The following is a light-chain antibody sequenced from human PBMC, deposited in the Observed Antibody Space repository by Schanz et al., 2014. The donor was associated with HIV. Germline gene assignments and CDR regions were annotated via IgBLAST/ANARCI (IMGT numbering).Light chain of an antibody. CDR3: QQYDTYPYT. V-gene: IGKV1-5*03. J-gene: IGKJ2*01. CDR2: EAS. Sequence: DIQMTQSPSTLSASVGDRVTITCRASQSISSWLAWYQQKPGKAPNLLIFEASSLKGGVPSRFSGSGSGTEFTLTINSLQTDDFATYSCQQYDTYPYTFGQGTKLEIK. CDR1: QSISSW.